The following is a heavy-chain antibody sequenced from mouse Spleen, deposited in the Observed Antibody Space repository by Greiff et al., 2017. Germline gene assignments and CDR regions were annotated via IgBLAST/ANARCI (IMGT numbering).Heavy chain of an antibody. CDR2: ISSGSSTI. J-gene: IGHJ3*01. Sequence: EVQLQESGGGLVKPGGSLKLSCAASGFTFSDYGMHWVRQAPEKGLEWVAYISSGSSTIYYADTVKGRFTISRDNAKNTLFLQMTSLRSEDTAMYYCARRESQAWFAYWGQGTLVTVSA. CDR1: GFTFSDYG. V-gene: IGHV5-17*01. CDR3: ARRESQAWFAY.